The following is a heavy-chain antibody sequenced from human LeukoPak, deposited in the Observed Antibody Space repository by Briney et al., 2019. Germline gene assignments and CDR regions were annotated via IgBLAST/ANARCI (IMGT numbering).Heavy chain of an antibody. CDR1: GFTFSSYS. D-gene: IGHD2-15*01. CDR2: ISSSSSTI. J-gene: IGHJ4*02. Sequence: GGSLRLSCAASGFTFSSYSMNWVRQAPGKGLEWVSYISSSSSTIYYADSVKGRFTISRDNSKNTLYLQMNSLRAEDTAVYYCAKITQEHCSGGSCYFAALDYWGQGTLVTVSS. CDR3: AKITQEHCSGGSCYFAALDY. V-gene: IGHV3-48*01.